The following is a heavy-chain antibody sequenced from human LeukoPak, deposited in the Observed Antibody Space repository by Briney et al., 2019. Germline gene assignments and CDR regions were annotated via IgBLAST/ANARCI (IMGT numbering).Heavy chain of an antibody. V-gene: IGHV4-59*08. CDR2: IYYSGST. J-gene: IGHJ3*02. CDR1: GGSISSYY. Sequence: SETLSLTCTVSGGSISSYYWSWIRQPPGKGLEWIGYIYYSGSTNYNPSLKSRVTISVDTSKNQFSLKLSSVTAADTAVYYCARPYLSGSSDALDIWGQGTMVTVYS. CDR3: ARPYLSGSSDALDI. D-gene: IGHD1-26*01.